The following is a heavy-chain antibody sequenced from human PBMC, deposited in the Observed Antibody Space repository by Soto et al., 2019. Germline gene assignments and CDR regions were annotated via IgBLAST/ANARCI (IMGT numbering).Heavy chain of an antibody. J-gene: IGHJ1*01. Sequence: GASVKVSCKASGYTFTSYAMHWVRQAPGQRLEWMGWINAGNGNTKYSQKFQGRVTITRDTSTSTVYMELSSLRSEDTAVYYCARPGHYGDFQHWGQGTLVTVSS. D-gene: IGHD4-17*01. CDR3: ARPGHYGDFQH. CDR2: INAGNGNT. CDR1: GYTFTSYA. V-gene: IGHV1-3*01.